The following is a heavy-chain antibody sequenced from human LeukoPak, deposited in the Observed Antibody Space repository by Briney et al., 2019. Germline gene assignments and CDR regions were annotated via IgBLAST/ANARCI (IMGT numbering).Heavy chain of an antibody. J-gene: IGHJ4*02. CDR1: GFTFSSYA. V-gene: IGHV3-23*01. Sequence: GGSLRLSCAASGFTFSSYAMSWVRQAPGKGLEWASAISGSGGSTYYADSVKGRFTISRDNSKNTVYLQMNSLRAEDTAVYYCAKAMVRGWEYYFDYWGQGTLVTVSS. CDR2: ISGSGGST. CDR3: AKAMVRGWEYYFDY. D-gene: IGHD3-10*01.